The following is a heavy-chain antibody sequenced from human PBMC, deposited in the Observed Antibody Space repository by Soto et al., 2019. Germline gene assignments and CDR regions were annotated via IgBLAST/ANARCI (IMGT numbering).Heavy chain of an antibody. Sequence: PGGSLRLSCAATGITFSSYGMHWVRQAPGMLLEWVAVILYDGSNKYYADSVKGQVTISADKSISTAYLQWSSLKASDTAMYYCARSGSSWYAYYFDYWGQGTLVTVSS. D-gene: IGHD6-13*01. CDR1: GITFSSYG. J-gene: IGHJ4*02. V-gene: IGHV3-33*01. CDR3: ARSGSSWYAYYFDY. CDR2: ILYDGSNK.